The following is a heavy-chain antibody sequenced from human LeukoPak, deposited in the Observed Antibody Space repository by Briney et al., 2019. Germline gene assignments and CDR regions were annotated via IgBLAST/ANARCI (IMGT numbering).Heavy chain of an antibody. CDR1: GGSINNYF. CDR3: ARSGTMVQGIIVTGSQYYYYMDV. CDR2: IYSGGNI. D-gene: IGHD3-10*01. J-gene: IGHJ6*03. Sequence: SETLSLRCTVSGGSINNYFWNWIRQPAGKGLEWIGRIYSGGNIGYNSSLKSRVSMSLDRSKNEFSLNLGSVTAADTAVYFCARSGTMVQGIIVTGSQYYYYMDVWGKGTTVTIAS. V-gene: IGHV4-4*07.